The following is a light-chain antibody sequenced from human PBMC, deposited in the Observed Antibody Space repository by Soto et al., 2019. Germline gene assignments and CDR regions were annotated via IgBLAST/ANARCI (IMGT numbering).Light chain of an antibody. J-gene: IGKJ4*02. V-gene: IGKV1-5*03. CDR3: QHYDSYSP. CDR1: QNISNR. Sequence: DIQMTQSPSTLSASVGDRVTITCRARQNISNRLAWYQQKPGKAPKLLIYKTSSLESGVPARFSGSGSGTEFTLTISSLQPDDFATYFCQHYDSYSPFGGGTKVEIK. CDR2: KTS.